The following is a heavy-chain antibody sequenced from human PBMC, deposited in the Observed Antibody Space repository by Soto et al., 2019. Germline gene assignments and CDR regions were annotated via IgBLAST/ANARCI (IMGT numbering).Heavy chain of an antibody. D-gene: IGHD3-3*01. CDR2: IKQDGSEK. V-gene: IGHV3-7*05. CDR3: ARGLGGGVGRITIFGVVTAIGLGMDV. J-gene: IGHJ6*02. Sequence: GGSLRLSCAASGFTFSSYWMSWVRQAPGKGLEWVANIKQDGSEKYYVDSVKGRFTISRDNAKNSLYLQMNSLRAEDTAVYYCARGLGGGVGRITIFGVVTAIGLGMDVWGQGTTVTVSS. CDR1: GFTFSSYW.